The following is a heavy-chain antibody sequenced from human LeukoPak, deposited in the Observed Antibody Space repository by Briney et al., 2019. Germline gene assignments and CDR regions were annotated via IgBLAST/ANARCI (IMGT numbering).Heavy chain of an antibody. CDR2: MNPNSGNT. CDR3: VIVGATTVY. Sequence: GASVKVSCKASGGTFSSYAISWVRQATGQGLEWMGWMNPNSGNTGYAQKFQGRVTMTRNTSVSTAYMELSSLRSEDTAVYYCVIVGATTVYWGQGTLVTVPS. J-gene: IGHJ4*02. D-gene: IGHD1-26*01. CDR1: GGTFSSYA. V-gene: IGHV1-8*02.